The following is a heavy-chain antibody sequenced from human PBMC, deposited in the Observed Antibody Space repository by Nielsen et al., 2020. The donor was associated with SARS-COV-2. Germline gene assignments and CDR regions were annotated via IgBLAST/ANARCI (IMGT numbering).Heavy chain of an antibody. V-gene: IGHV3-74*01. CDR1: GFTFSNSW. Sequence: GESLKISCAASGFTFSNSWMHWVRQAPGKGLVWVSRISPDGDIVHYADSVRVRFTTSRDNAKNTLYLQMNSLRAEDTAVYFCTNWNDGYWGQGTPVTVSS. CDR2: ISPDGDIV. D-gene: IGHD1-1*01. J-gene: IGHJ4*02. CDR3: TNWNDGY.